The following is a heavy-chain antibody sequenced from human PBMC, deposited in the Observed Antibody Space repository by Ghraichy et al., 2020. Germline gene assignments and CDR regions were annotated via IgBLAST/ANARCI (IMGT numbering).Heavy chain of an antibody. Sequence: SVKVSCKASGGTFSSYAISWVRQAPGQGLEWMGGIIPIFGTANYAQKFQGRVTITADESTSTAYMELSSLRSEDTAVYYCAKELWFGELLPNDRKYYYYGMDVWGQGTTVTVSS. CDR3: AKELWFGELLPNDRKYYYYGMDV. D-gene: IGHD3-10*01. V-gene: IGHV1-69*13. CDR2: IIPIFGTA. J-gene: IGHJ6*02. CDR1: GGTFSSYA.